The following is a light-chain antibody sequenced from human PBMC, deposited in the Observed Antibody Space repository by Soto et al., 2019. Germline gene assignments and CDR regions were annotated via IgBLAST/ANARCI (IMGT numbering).Light chain of an antibody. V-gene: IGKV1-5*03. CDR3: QHYCTSRT. Sequence: DIQLTQSPSFLPASVGDRATITCRAGQSISSWLAWYQQKPGKAPKLLIYKASSLESGVPSRFSGSGSGTDFTLTISRLEPEDSAVYFCQHYCTSRTFCQGTKVDIK. J-gene: IGKJ1*01. CDR2: KAS. CDR1: QSISSW.